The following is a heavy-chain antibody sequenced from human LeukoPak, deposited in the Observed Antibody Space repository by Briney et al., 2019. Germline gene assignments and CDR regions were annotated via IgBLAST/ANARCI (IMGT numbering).Heavy chain of an antibody. J-gene: IGHJ4*02. V-gene: IGHV4-31*03. CDR2: IFYSGST. D-gene: IGHD3-10*01. Sequence: SQTLSLTCTVSGGSVSSGTYYWSWLRQLPGKGLEWIGYIFYSGSTYYNPSLKSRVTISVDTSLTQFSLALTSVTAADTAVYYCARGAGITSFPHFDHWGPGTLVTVSA. CDR3: ARGAGITSFPHFDH. CDR1: GGSVSSGTYY.